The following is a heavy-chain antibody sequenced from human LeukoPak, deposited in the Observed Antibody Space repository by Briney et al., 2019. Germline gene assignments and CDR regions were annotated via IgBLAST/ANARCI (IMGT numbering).Heavy chain of an antibody. CDR2: MNPNSGNT. CDR1: GYTFTSYD. V-gene: IGHV1-8*01. J-gene: IGHJ4*02. CDR3: ARSYYGSGSQCFDY. D-gene: IGHD3-10*01. Sequence: ASVKVSCKASGYTFTSYDINWVRQATGQGLEWMGWMNPNSGNTGYAQKFQGRVTMTRNTPISTAYMELSSLRSEDTAVYYCARSYYGSGSQCFDYWGRGTLVTVSS.